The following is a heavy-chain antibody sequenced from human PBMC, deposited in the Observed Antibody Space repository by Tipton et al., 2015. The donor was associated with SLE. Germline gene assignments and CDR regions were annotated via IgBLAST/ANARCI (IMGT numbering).Heavy chain of an antibody. CDR2: INQAIGT. Sequence: TLSLTCTVSGGSISSGSYYWTWVRQPPGKGLEWIGEINQAIGTNYNPALKSRVTISMDTSKIQFSLKLNSVTAADTAMYYCARDSAVNFWYFDLWGRGTLVTVSS. V-gene: IGHV4-61*01. J-gene: IGHJ2*01. CDR1: GGSISSGSYY. CDR3: ARDSAVNFWYFDL.